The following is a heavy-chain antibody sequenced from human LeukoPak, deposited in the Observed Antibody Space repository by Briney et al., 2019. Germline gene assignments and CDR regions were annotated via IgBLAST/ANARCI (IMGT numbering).Heavy chain of an antibody. CDR1: GYTFTGYY. Sequence: ASVTVSCKASGYTFTGYYMHWVRQAPGQGLEWMGWINPNSGGTNYAQKFQGRVTMTRDTSISTAYMELSRLRSDDTAVYYCARGITIFGVVSDYGMDVWGQGTTVTVSS. J-gene: IGHJ6*02. V-gene: IGHV1-2*02. D-gene: IGHD3-3*01. CDR2: INPNSGGT. CDR3: ARGITIFGVVSDYGMDV.